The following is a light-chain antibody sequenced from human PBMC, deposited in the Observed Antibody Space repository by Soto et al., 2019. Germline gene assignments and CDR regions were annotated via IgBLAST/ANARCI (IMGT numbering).Light chain of an antibody. CDR3: QQAHSLPRS. J-gene: IGKJ2*03. V-gene: IGKV1-12*01. Sequence: DIQMTQSPSSVSASVGDRVTITCRASQGLNSWLAWYQQRPGKAPKLLIYGASSLVSGVPSRFSGSGSGTDFTLTISSLQPEDSATYYCQQAHSLPRSFGQRTKVEIK. CDR2: GAS. CDR1: QGLNSW.